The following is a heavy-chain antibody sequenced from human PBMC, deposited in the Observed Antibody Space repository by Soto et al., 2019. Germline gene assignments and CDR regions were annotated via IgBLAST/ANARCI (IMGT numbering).Heavy chain of an antibody. CDR1: CGSVSSGTYY. CDR2: IYYSGFT. CDR3: ATVGASYLQLNY. Sequence: SEPLSLTCTVSCGSVSSGTYYWSWIRQAPGKSLEWIGYIYYSGFTNYSPSLKSRVTVSVDTSKNQFSLKVSSVTAADTAVYYCATVGASYLQLNYWGQGAMVTVSS. J-gene: IGHJ4*02. V-gene: IGHV4-61*01. D-gene: IGHD3-10*01.